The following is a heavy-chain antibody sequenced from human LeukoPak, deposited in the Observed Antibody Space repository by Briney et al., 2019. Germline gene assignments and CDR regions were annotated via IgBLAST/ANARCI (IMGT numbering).Heavy chain of an antibody. CDR1: GFTFSSYA. CDR2: LSGSGGST. J-gene: IGHJ3*02. V-gene: IGHV3-23*01. CDR3: AKDAAKHSGSYPDAFDI. Sequence: GGSLRLSCAASGFTFSSYAMSWVRQAPGKGLEWVSALSGSGGSTYYADSLKGRFTISRDNSKNTLFLQMNTLRAEDTAVYYCAKDAAKHSGSYPDAFDIWGQGTMVTVSS. D-gene: IGHD1-26*01.